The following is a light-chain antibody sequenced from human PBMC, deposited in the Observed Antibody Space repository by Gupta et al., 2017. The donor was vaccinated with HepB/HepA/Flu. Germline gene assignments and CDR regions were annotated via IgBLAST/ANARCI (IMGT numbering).Light chain of an antibody. CDR1: SSNIRSNP. V-gene: IGLV1-44*01. Sequence: QSMPTQPPSASETPGQRVTIAGFASSSNIRSNPVNWYQSLPGTAPILLIYPNHQRPSGVPDRVSGSKSGTSATLAISGLQSEDEADYYCAAWDDSLNAWVFGGGTKLTVL. CDR3: AAWDDSLNAWV. CDR2: PNH. J-gene: IGLJ3*02.